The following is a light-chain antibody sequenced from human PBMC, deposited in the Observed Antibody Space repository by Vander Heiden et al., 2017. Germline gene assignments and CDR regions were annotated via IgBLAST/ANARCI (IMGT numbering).Light chain of an antibody. Sequence: DIQMTQSPSTLSASVGDRVTITCRASQSISSWLAWYQQKPRKAPKLLIYKASSLESGVPSRFSGSGSGTEFTLTTSSLQPDDFATYYCQQYNSYSHTFGQGTKLEIK. CDR3: QQYNSYSHT. V-gene: IGKV1-5*03. J-gene: IGKJ2*01. CDR2: KAS. CDR1: QSISSW.